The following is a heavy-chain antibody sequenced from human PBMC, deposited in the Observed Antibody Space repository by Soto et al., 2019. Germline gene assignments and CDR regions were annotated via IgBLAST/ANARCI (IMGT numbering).Heavy chain of an antibody. D-gene: IGHD2-15*01. J-gene: IGHJ4*02. V-gene: IGHV4-34*01. Sequence: SETLSLTCAVYGGSFSGYYWSWIRQPPGKGLEWIGEINHSGSTNYNPSLKSRVTISVDTSKNQFSLKLSSVTAADTFVYYCARRPGGGSCYHFDYWGQGTLVTVSS. CDR1: GGSFSGYY. CDR2: INHSGST. CDR3: ARRPGGGSCYHFDY.